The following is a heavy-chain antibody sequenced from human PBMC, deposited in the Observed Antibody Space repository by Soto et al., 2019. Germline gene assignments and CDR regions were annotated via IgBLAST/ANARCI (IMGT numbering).Heavy chain of an antibody. V-gene: IGHV3-9*01. J-gene: IGHJ1*01. CDR2: INWNSGSI. CDR3: VKDESINWYSGHFRH. Sequence: SLRLSCAASGFTFDDYAMHWVRQVPGKGLEWVSGINWNSGSIGYGDSVKGRFTISRDNAKNSLHLQMNSLSAEDTAFYYCVKDESINWYSGHFRHWGQGTLVTVSS. CDR1: GFTFDDYA. D-gene: IGHD6-13*01.